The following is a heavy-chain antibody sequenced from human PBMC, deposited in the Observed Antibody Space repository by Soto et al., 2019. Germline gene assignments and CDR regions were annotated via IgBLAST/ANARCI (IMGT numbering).Heavy chain of an antibody. Sequence: QVQLQQWGAGLLKPSETLSLTCAVYGGSFSGYYWSWIRQPPGKGLEWIGEINHSGSTNYNPSLKSRVTISVDTSKNQCSRKLSSVTAADTAVYYCARDDSSGFDYWGQGTLVTVSS. CDR2: INHSGST. D-gene: IGHD3-22*01. J-gene: IGHJ4*02. CDR3: ARDDSSGFDY. CDR1: GGSFSGYY. V-gene: IGHV4-34*01.